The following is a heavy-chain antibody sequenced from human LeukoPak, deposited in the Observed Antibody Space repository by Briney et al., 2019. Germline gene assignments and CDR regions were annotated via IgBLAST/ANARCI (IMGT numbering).Heavy chain of an antibody. CDR2: ISSSSSYI. CDR1: GFTFSSYS. Sequence: KPGGSLRLSCAASGFTFSSYSMNWVRQAPGKGLEWVSSISSSSSYIYYADSVKGRFTISRDNAKNSLYLQMNSLRSEDTAVYYCARDTRFGGKGTGTWSYGMDVWGQGTTVTVSS. V-gene: IGHV3-21*04. D-gene: IGHD1-7*01. J-gene: IGHJ6*02. CDR3: ARDTRFGGKGTGTWSYGMDV.